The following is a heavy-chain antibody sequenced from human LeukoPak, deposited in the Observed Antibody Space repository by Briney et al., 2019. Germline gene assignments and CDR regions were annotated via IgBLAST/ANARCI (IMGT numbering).Heavy chain of an antibody. J-gene: IGHJ4*02. CDR2: INHSGST. D-gene: IGHD2-15*01. CDR3: ARGESGSIPYFDY. Sequence: SETLSLTCTVSGGSIRSSSYHWGWIRQPPGKGLEWIGEINHSGSTNYNPSLKSRVTISVDTSKNQFSLKLSSVTAADTAVYYCARGESGSIPYFDYWGQGTLVTVSS. V-gene: IGHV4-39*07. CDR1: GGSIRSSSYH.